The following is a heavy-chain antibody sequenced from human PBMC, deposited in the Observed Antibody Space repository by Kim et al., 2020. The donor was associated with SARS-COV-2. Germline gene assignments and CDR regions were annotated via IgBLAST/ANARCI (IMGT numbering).Heavy chain of an antibody. V-gene: IGHV3-73*01. D-gene: IGHD2-8*01. CDR2: IRSELNDYAT. CDR1: GFTFTESA. CDR3: TRSHTDGFDS. Sequence: GGSLRLSCAASGFTFTESAIHWVRQASGKGLEWVGRIRSELNDYATGYAASVKGRFTISRDNSKNTAYLQMNSLETDDTAVYFCTRSHTDGFDSWGQGTLVTVSS. J-gene: IGHJ5*01.